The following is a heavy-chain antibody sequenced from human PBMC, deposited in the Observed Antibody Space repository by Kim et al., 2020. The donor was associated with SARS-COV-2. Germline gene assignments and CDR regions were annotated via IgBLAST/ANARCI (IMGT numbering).Heavy chain of an antibody. D-gene: IGHD6-19*01. Sequence: SETLSLTCTVSGGSISSSSYYWGWIRQPPGKGLEWIGSIYYSGSTYYNPSLKSRVTISVDTSKNQFSLKLSSVTAADTAVYYCAREEGYSSGWYAVYYYYYGMDVWGQGTTVTVSS. CDR2: IYYSGST. J-gene: IGHJ6*02. V-gene: IGHV4-39*07. CDR1: GGSISSSSYY. CDR3: AREEGYSSGWYAVYYYYYGMDV.